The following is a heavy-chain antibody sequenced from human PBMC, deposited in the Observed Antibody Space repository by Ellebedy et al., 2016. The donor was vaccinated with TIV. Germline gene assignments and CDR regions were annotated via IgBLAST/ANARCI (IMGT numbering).Heavy chain of an antibody. Sequence: SGPTLVKPTQALTLTCTFSGFSLTTSGVGVGWIRQPPGKALEWLLFIYWDNDKRYSPSLRSRLTVTKDTSKNQVVLTMTNMDPVDTATYYCIYRRIGSSGSWDGGLPEYWGQGTLVTVSS. CDR1: GFSLTTSGVG. V-gene: IGHV2-5*02. J-gene: IGHJ4*02. CDR2: IYWDNDK. D-gene: IGHD6-25*01. CDR3: IYRRIGSSGSWDGGLPEY.